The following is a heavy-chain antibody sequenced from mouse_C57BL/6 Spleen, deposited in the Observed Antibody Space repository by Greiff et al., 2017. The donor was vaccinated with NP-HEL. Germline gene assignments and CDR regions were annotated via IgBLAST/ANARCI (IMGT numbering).Heavy chain of an antibody. D-gene: IGHD2-3*01. CDR1: GFTFSSYA. Sequence: EVQLQQSGEGLVKPGGSLKLSCAASGFTFSSYAMSWVRQTPEKRLEWVAYISSGGDYIYYADTVKGRFTISRDNARNTLYLQMSSLKSEDTAMYYCTRDDGNYDYYAMDYWGQGTSVTVSS. J-gene: IGHJ4*01. CDR3: TRDDGNYDYYAMDY. V-gene: IGHV5-9-1*02. CDR2: ISSGGDYI.